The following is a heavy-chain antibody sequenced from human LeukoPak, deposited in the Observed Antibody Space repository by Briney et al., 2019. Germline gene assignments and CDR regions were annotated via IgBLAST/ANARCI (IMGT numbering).Heavy chain of an antibody. CDR1: GFTFSAYS. CDR2: IEISSGNT. V-gene: IGHV3-48*01. D-gene: IGHD5-24*01. J-gene: IGHJ4*02. CDR3: ARDYKYAFDN. Sequence: GGSLRLSCAASGFTFSAYSMNWVRQAPGKGLEWISYIEISSGNTKYADSVKGRFTISGDKAKNSLYLQMNSLRVEDTAVYYCARDYKYAFDNWGQGTLVTVSS.